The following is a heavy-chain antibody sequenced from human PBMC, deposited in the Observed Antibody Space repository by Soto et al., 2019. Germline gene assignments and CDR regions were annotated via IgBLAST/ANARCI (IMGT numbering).Heavy chain of an antibody. J-gene: IGHJ4*02. D-gene: IGHD6-19*01. CDR3: ARLIAVARPDY. CDR1: GFTVSSNY. Sequence: EVQLVESGGGLVQPGGSLRLSCAASGFTVSSNYMSWVRQAPGKGLEWVSVIYSGGSTYYADSVKGIFTISRDNSKNTLYLQMNSLRAEDTAVYYCARLIAVARPDYWGQGTLVTVSS. CDR2: IYSGGST. V-gene: IGHV3-66*04.